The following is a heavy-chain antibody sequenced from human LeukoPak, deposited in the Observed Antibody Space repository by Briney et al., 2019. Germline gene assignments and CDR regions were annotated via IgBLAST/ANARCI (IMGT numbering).Heavy chain of an antibody. V-gene: IGHV4-39*07. J-gene: IGHJ6*03. CDR3: ASITGSLNNMDV. CDR1: GGSISSGSYY. Sequence: PSQTLSLTCTVSGGSISSGSYYWGWIRQPPGKGLEWIGSIYHSGSTYYNPSLKSRVTISVDTSKNQFSLKLSSVTAADTAVYYCASITGSLNNMDVWGKGTTVTVSS. CDR2: IYHSGST.